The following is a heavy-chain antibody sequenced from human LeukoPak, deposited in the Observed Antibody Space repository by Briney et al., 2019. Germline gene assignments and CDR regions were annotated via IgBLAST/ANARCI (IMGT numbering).Heavy chain of an antibody. CDR2: TYYRSKWYN. Sequence: SQTLSLTCAISGDSVSSNSAAWNWIRQSPSRGLEWLGRTYYRSKWYNDYAVSVKSRITINPDTSKNQFSMQLNSVTPEDTAVYYCARDYGSGSFWGIYYYYGMDVWGQGTTVTVSS. CDR3: ARDYGSGSFWGIYYYYGMDV. V-gene: IGHV6-1*01. D-gene: IGHD3-10*01. CDR1: GDSVSSNSAA. J-gene: IGHJ6*02.